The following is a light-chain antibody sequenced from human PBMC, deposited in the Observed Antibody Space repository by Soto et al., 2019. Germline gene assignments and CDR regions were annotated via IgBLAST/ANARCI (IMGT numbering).Light chain of an antibody. CDR1: QSVSSY. Sequence: EIVLTQSPATLSLSPGERATLSCRASQSVSSYLAWYQQKPGQAPRPLIYDASNRATGIPARFSGSGSGTDFTLTISSLEPEEFAVYYCQQRSNWPLFGGGTKVEIK. CDR2: DAS. J-gene: IGKJ4*01. V-gene: IGKV3-11*01. CDR3: QQRSNWPL.